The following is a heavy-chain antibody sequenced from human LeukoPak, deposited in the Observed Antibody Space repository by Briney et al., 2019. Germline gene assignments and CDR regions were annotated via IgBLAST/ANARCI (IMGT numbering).Heavy chain of an antibody. V-gene: IGHV3-9*01. CDR2: ISWNSGSI. D-gene: IGHD2-2*01. J-gene: IGHJ4*02. CDR1: GFTFSSYW. Sequence: GGSLRLSCAASGFTFSSYWMSWVRQAPGKGLEWVSGISWNSGSIGYADSVKGRFTISRDNAKNSLYLQMNSLRAEDTALYYCAKDGYCSSTSCYFDYWGQGTLVTVSS. CDR3: AKDGYCSSTSCYFDY.